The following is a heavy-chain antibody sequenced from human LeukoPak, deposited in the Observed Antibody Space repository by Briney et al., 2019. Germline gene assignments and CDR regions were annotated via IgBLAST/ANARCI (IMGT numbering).Heavy chain of an antibody. J-gene: IGHJ5*02. V-gene: IGHV3-23*01. CDR3: ARQSYSYYGSGSYDNWFDP. Sequence: GGSLRLSCAASGFTFSSYAMSWVRQAPGKGLEWVSAIGGSGTTTYYADSVKGRFTISRDNSKNTLYLHMNSLRAEDTAVYYCARQSYSYYGSGSYDNWFDPWGQGTLVTVSS. CDR2: IGGSGTTT. D-gene: IGHD3-10*01. CDR1: GFTFSSYA.